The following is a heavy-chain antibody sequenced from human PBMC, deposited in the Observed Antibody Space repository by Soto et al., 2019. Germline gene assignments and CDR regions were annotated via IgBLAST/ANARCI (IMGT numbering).Heavy chain of an antibody. CDR2: IIPIFGTA. D-gene: IGHD3-10*01. J-gene: IGHJ4*02. CDR1: GGTFSSYA. CDR3: AMEVGSGRYFDD. V-gene: IGHV1-69*01. Sequence: QVQLVQSGAEVKKPGSSVKVSCKASGGTFSSYAISWGRQAPGQGLEWMGGIIPIFGTANYAQKFQGRVTITADESTSTGYMERSSLSSEDTAVYYCAMEVGSGRYFDDWGQGTLVTVSS.